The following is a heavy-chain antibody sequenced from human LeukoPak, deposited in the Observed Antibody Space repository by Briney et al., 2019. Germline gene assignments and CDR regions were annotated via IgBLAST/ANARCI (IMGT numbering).Heavy chain of an antibody. CDR2: ISSSSSYI. CDR1: GFTFSSYS. D-gene: IGHD3-10*01. J-gene: IGHJ6*03. V-gene: IGHV3-21*01. CDR3: ARDLTMVRAYMDV. Sequence: GGSLRLSCAASGFTFSSYSMNWVRQAPGKGLEWVSSISSSSSYIYYADSVKGRFTISRDNAKNSLYLQMNSLRAEDTAVYYCARDLTMVRAYMDVWGKGTTVTVSS.